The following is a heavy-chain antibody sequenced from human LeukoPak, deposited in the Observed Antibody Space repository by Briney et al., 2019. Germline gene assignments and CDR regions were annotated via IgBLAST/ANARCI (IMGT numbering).Heavy chain of an antibody. V-gene: IGHV5-10-1*01. CDR1: GYSFTTYW. CDR2: IDPSDSYT. Sequence: GESLKISCKGSGYSFTTYWISWVRQMPGKGLEWMGRIDPSDSYTIYSPSFQGHVAISADKAIDTAYLQWSGLKASDTAMYYCARHENIFSAFDIWCQGTMVTVSS. J-gene: IGHJ3*02. CDR3: ARHENIFSAFDI. D-gene: IGHD3-9*01.